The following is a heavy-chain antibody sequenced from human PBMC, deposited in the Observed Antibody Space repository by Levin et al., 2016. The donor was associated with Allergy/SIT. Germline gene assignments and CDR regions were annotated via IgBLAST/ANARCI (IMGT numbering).Heavy chain of an antibody. V-gene: IGHV3-23*01. Sequence: GESLKISCAASGFTFSSYAMSWVRQAPGKGLEWVSAISGSGGSTYYADSVKGRFTISRDNSKNTLYLQMNSLRAEDTAVYYCAKGYGLLPMQLVPYYFDYWGQGTLVTVSS. CDR3: AKGYGLLPMQLVPYYFDY. D-gene: IGHD6-13*01. J-gene: IGHJ4*02. CDR1: GFTFSSYA. CDR2: ISGSGGST.